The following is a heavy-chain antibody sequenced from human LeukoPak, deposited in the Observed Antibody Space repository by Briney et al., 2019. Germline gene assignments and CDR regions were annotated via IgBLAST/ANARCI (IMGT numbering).Heavy chain of an antibody. V-gene: IGHV3-30*18. CDR3: AKRDFCTSSSCYVAAAGTYYFDY. Sequence: PGGSLRLSCAASGFTFSNSGMHWLRQAPGRGLEWVASITYDGSNQYYADSVKGRFTISRDNSKNTLYLQMNSLSAEDTAVYYCAKRDFCTSSSCYVAAAGTYYFDYWGQGTLVTVSS. CDR2: ITYDGSNQ. D-gene: IGHD2-2*01. J-gene: IGHJ4*02. CDR1: GFTFSNSG.